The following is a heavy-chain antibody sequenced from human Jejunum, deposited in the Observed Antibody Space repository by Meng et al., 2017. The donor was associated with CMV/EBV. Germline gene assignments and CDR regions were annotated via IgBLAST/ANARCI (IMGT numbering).Heavy chain of an antibody. CDR1: GYSFSGYG. J-gene: IGHJ4*02. D-gene: IGHD6-6*01. CDR2: ISGYNGGT. CDR3: ARDGLSSSSLGY. Sequence: KASGYSFSGYGMNWVRQAPGQGLEWMGWISGYNGGTKYAQKFVGRVTLTADTSTNTIHMEFRSLTSDDTAVYYCARDGLSSSSLGYWGQGTLVTVSS. V-gene: IGHV1-18*04.